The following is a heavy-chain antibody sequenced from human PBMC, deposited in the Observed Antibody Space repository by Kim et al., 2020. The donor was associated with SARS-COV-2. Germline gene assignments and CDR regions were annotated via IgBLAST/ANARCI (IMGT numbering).Heavy chain of an antibody. CDR2: IYYSGST. Sequence: SETLSLTCTVSGGSISSSSYYWGWIRQPPGKGLEWIGSIYYSGSTYYNPSLKSRVTISVDTSKNQFSLKLSSVTAADTAVYYCARRPRVVGYSFDYWGQG. CDR1: GGSISSSSYY. V-gene: IGHV4-39*01. J-gene: IGHJ4*02. CDR3: ARRPRVVGYSFDY. D-gene: IGHD3-22*01.